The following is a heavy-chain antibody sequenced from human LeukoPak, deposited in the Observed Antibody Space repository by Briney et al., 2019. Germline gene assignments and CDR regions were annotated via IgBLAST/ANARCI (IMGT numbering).Heavy chain of an antibody. Sequence: IPSETLSLTCTVSGGSISSYYWSWIRQPPGKGLEWIGYIYYSGSTNYNPSLKSRVTISVNTSKNQFSLRLSSVTAADTAVYYCARQPRVENWFDPWGQGTLVIVSS. CDR3: ARQPRVENWFDP. V-gene: IGHV4-59*01. D-gene: IGHD2-15*01. CDR2: IYYSGST. J-gene: IGHJ5*02. CDR1: GGSISSYY.